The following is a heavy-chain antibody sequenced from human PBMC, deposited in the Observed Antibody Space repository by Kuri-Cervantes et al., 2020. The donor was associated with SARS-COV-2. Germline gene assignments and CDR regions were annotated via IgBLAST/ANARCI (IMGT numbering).Heavy chain of an antibody. CDR2: ITDDGGST. V-gene: IGHV3-23*01. J-gene: IGHJ4*02. CDR1: GITFSSYA. Sequence: GESLKISCAASGITFSSYAMSWVRQAPGKGLEWVSAITDDGGSTYHADSVKGRFTISRDNSKTTLFLQMNSLRAEDTAVYHCVKGSAASRPYYFDSWGQGTLVTVS. D-gene: IGHD6-13*01. CDR3: VKGSAASRPYYFDS.